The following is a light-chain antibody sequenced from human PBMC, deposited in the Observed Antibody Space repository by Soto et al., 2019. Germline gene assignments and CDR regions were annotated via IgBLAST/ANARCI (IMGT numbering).Light chain of an antibody. V-gene: IGKV1-5*01. J-gene: IGKJ1*01. CDR2: DAS. Sequence: DIQMTQSPSTLSASVGDRVTITCRASQSISSWLAWYQQKPEKAPKLLIYDASSLESGVPSRFSGSGSGTEFTLTISSLQPDDFATYYCQQYNSYSPWTFGQGPKVEIK. CDR3: QQYNSYSPWT. CDR1: QSISSW.